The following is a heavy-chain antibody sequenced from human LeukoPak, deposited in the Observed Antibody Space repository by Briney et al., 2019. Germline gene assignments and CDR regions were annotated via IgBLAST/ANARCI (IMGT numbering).Heavy chain of an antibody. V-gene: IGHV5-51*01. CDR1: GYSFTSYW. Sequence: GESLKISCKGSGYSFTSYWIGWVRQMPGKGLEWMGIIYPGDSDTRYSPSFQGQVTISADKSISTAYLQWSSLKASDTAMYYCARASSGSRYYYYYYMDVWGKGTTVTISS. CDR2: IYPGDSDT. CDR3: ARASSGSRYYYYYYMDV. D-gene: IGHD3-10*01. J-gene: IGHJ6*03.